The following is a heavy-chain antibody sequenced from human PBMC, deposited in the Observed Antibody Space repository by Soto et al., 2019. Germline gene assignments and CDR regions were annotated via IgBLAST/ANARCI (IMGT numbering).Heavy chain of an antibody. Sequence: GASVKVSCKASGYSFSNYYIYWVRQAPGQGLEWMGWINPNSGGTNYAQKFQGWVTMTRDTSISTAYMELSRLRSDDTAVYYCAREIGVRGVSYYYYGMDVWGQGTTVTVSS. CDR1: GYSFSNYY. CDR3: AREIGVRGVSYYYYGMDV. CDR2: INPNSGGT. D-gene: IGHD3-10*01. V-gene: IGHV1-2*04. J-gene: IGHJ6*02.